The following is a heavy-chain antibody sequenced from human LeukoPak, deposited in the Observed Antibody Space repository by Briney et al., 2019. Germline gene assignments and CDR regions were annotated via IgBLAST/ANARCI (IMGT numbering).Heavy chain of an antibody. CDR2: ISWNSGNI. Sequence: GGSLRLACAASGFTFEDYSMHWVRQAPGKGLEWVSGISWNSGNIGYADSVKGRFTISRDNAKNSLYLQMNSLKTDDTALYYCSKDTQGGFDYWGQGTLVTVSS. CDR1: GFTFEDYS. J-gene: IGHJ4*02. D-gene: IGHD3-16*01. V-gene: IGHV3-9*01. CDR3: SKDTQGGFDY.